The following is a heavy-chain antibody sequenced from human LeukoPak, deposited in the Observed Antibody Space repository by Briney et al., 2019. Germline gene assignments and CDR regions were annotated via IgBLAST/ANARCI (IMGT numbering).Heavy chain of an antibody. CDR2: IYPGDSDT. J-gene: IGHJ3*02. Sequence: GESLKISCKGSGYSFTSYWIGWVRQMPGKGVEGMGIIYPGDSDTRYSPSFQGQVPLSADKSSSTAYLQWSSLKASDTVMYYCARHRQRDWDIWGQGTMVTVSS. D-gene: IGHD2-21*01. CDR1: GYSFTSYW. V-gene: IGHV5-51*01. CDR3: ARHRQRDWDI.